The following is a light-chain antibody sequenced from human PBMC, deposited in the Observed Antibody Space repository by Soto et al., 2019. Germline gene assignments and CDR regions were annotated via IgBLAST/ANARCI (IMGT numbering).Light chain of an antibody. CDR3: QQLNSYPRT. Sequence: QLTQSPSSLSASVGDRVTITCRASQGINTDLAWSQQKPGRAPKLLVYDASSLLSGVPSRFSGSGSGTDFTLTISSLQPEDFASYYCQQLNSYPRTFGQGTKVDIK. J-gene: IGKJ1*01. CDR1: QGINTD. V-gene: IGKV1-9*01. CDR2: DAS.